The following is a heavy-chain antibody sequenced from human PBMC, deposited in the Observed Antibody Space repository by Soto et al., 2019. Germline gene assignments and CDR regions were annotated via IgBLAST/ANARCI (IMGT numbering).Heavy chain of an antibody. CDR2: ISYDGAVK. V-gene: IGHV3-30*18. Sequence: QVQVVESGGGVVQPGRSLRLSCAASVFRFSSYNMDWVRQAPGKGLEWVASISYDGAVKYYADSVKGRFSISRDNAKNTVELQMNSLRAEDSAVYYCAKGDDKSGYYLAGGVDVWGQGTTVTVSS. J-gene: IGHJ6*02. CDR1: VFRFSSYN. D-gene: IGHD3-22*01. CDR3: AKGDDKSGYYLAGGVDV.